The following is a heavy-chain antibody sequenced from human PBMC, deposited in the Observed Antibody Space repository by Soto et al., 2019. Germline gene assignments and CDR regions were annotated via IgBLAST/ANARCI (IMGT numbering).Heavy chain of an antibody. CDR1: GFPFINCA. CDR2: ISSMGDKS. V-gene: IGHV3-23*01. D-gene: IGHD3-3*01. J-gene: IGHJ4*01. CDR3: AKVPTIFGVVTTYFDY. Sequence: LRLSCAASGFPFINCAINWVRQAPGKGLEWVSAISSMGDKSYFADSVRGRFTISRDNSKNTVYLQMNNLRVDDTAIYYCAKVPTIFGVVTTYFDYWGQGTLVTVSS.